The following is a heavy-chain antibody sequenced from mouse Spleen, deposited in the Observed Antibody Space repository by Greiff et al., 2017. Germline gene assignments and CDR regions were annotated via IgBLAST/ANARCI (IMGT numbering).Heavy chain of an antibody. CDR2: ISYDGSN. V-gene: IGHV3-6*01. Sequence: EVKLVESGPGLVKPSQSLSLTCSVTGYSITSGYYWNWIRQFPGNKLEWMGYISYDGSNNYNPSLKNRISITRDTSKNQFFLKLNSVTTEDTATYYCARGSLGYSNYLDYWGQGTTLTVSS. CDR3: ARGSLGYSNYLDY. CDR1: GYSITSGYY. D-gene: IGHD2-5*01. J-gene: IGHJ2*01.